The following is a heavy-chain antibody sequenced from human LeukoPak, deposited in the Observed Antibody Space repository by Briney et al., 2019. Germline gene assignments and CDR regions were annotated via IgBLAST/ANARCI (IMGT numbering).Heavy chain of an antibody. CDR2: ISWNSGSI. CDR1: GFTFDDYA. Sequence: PGGSLRLSCAASGFTFDDYAMHWIRQAPGKGLEWVSGISWNSGSIGYADSVKGRFTISRDNAKNSLYLQMNSLRAEDTAVYYCAEDLIYDSSGYYYGSNAIDIWGQGTMVTVSS. CDR3: AEDLIYDSSGYYYGSNAIDI. J-gene: IGHJ3*02. D-gene: IGHD3-22*01. V-gene: IGHV3-9*01.